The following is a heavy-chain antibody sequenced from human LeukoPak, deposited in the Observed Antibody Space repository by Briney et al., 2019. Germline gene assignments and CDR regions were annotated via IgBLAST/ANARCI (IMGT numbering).Heavy chain of an antibody. D-gene: IGHD3-22*01. CDR1: GGSISNSDYY. CDR2: IYYIGNT. J-gene: IGHJ3*01. CDR3: ARDPSDYDSSGYYHQDAFDV. Sequence: PSETLSLTCTVSGGSISNSDYYWGWIRQPPGKGLEWIGYIYYIGNTNYNPSLNSRVTISIDTSKNQFSLKLSSVTAADTAVYYCARDPSDYDSSGYYHQDAFDVWGQGTMVTVSS. V-gene: IGHV4-39*07.